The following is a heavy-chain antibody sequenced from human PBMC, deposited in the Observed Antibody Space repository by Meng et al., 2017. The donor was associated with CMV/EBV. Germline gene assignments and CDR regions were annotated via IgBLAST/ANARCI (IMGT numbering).Heavy chain of an antibody. CDR3: ARDRTGYPFDY. CDR1: GFTFSDYY. CDR2: ISSSSSYT. J-gene: IGHJ4*02. D-gene: IGHD3/OR15-3a*01. Sequence: QVHLVESGGGLVKPGGSLRLSCAASGFTFSDYYMSWIRQAPGKGLEWVSYISSSSSYTNYADSVKGRFTISRDNAKNSLYLQMNSLRAEDTAVYDCARDRTGYPFDYWGQGTLVTVSS. V-gene: IGHV3-11*05.